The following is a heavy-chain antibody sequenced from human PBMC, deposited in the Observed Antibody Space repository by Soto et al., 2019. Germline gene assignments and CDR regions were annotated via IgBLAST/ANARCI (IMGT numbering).Heavy chain of an antibody. V-gene: IGHV3-11*01. D-gene: IGHD6-6*01. CDR3: ARDRKYYLDS. CDR2: ITVYGSSI. J-gene: IGHJ4*02. Sequence: QVQLVESGGGLVQPGGSLRLSCAASGFTFTDNYMGWVRQAPGKGLEWVSYITVYGSSIYYADSVKGRFTTSRDNAKNSLYLQMDSLRAEDTAVYYCARDRKYYLDSWGQGTLVTVSS. CDR1: GFTFTDNY.